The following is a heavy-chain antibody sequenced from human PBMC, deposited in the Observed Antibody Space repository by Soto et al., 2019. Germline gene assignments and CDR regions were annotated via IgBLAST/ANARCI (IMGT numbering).Heavy chain of an antibody. CDR1: GFTVSTYG. J-gene: IGHJ4*02. V-gene: IGHV3-30*03. D-gene: IGHD2-21*01. Sequence: PGGSLRLSCAVSGFTVSTYGMHWVRQAPGKGLEWVAVISRDGGTKYYADSVKGRFTISRDNSRNTLFLEMNSLRSDDMAVYYCPGEVSSGYWGQGTLVTVSS. CDR3: PGEVSSGY. CDR2: ISRDGGTK.